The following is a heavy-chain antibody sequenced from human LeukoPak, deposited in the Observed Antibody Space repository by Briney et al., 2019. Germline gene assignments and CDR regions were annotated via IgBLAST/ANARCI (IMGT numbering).Heavy chain of an antibody. CDR3: AGVGSTNYYYYMDV. J-gene: IGHJ6*03. CDR1: GFIFSSYG. D-gene: IGHD2-2*01. Sequence: GGSLRLSCAASGFIFSSYGMHGVRQAPGKGLEWVTFIRYDGSNKYYADSVKGRFTISRDNAKNSLYLQMNSLRAEDTALYHCAGVGSTNYYYYMDVWGKGTTVTISS. CDR2: IRYDGSNK. V-gene: IGHV3-30*02.